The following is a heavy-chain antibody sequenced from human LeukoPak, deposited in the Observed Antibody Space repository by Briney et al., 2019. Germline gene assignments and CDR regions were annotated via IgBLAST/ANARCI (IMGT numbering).Heavy chain of an antibody. CDR3: ARAAYDSNGYTANHDY. CDR2: LYSDGST. J-gene: IGHJ4*02. V-gene: IGHV3-53*01. Sequence: GGSLRLSCAASGFTVSSCYMSWVRQAPGKGLEWVSVLYSDGSTYYADSVKGRFTTSRDNSRNTLFLQMNNLRAEDTAFYYCARAAYDSNGYTANHDYWGQGTLVTVSS. CDR1: GFTVSSCY. D-gene: IGHD3-22*01.